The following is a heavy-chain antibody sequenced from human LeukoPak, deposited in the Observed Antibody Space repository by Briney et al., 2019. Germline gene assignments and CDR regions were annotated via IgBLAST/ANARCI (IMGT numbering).Heavy chain of an antibody. D-gene: IGHD5-12*01. CDR3: ARDSYSGYKYYYYGMDV. Sequence: GGSLRLSCAASGFTVSSNYMSWVRQAPGKGLEWVSVIYSGGSTYYADSVKGRFTISRDNSKNTLYLQMNSLRAEDTAVYYCARDSYSGYKYYYYGMDVWGQGTTVTVSS. J-gene: IGHJ6*02. CDR2: IYSGGST. V-gene: IGHV3-66*01. CDR1: GFTVSSNY.